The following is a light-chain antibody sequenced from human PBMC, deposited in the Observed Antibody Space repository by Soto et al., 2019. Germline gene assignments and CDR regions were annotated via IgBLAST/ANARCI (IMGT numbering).Light chain of an antibody. Sequence: EIVLTQSPGTLSLSPGERATLSCRASQSVSSSYLAWYQQKPGQAPRLLIYGASSRATGIPDRFSGSGSGTDFTLTIGRLEPEDFAVYYCQQYGSSPQTFDQGTKVEIK. V-gene: IGKV3-20*01. CDR1: QSVSSSY. J-gene: IGKJ1*01. CDR2: GAS. CDR3: QQYGSSPQT.